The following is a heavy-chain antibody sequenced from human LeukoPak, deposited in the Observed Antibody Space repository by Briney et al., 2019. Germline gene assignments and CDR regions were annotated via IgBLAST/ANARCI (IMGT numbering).Heavy chain of an antibody. V-gene: IGHV3-48*04. D-gene: IGHD6-19*01. J-gene: IGHJ4*02. Sequence: GRSLRLSCAASGFTFSSYSMNWVRQAPGKGLEWVSYISSSSSTIYYADSVKGRFTISRDNAKNSLYLQMNSLRAEDTAVYYCARDFSSGWRPFDYWGQGTLVTVSS. CDR3: ARDFSSGWRPFDY. CDR1: GFTFSSYS. CDR2: ISSSSSTI.